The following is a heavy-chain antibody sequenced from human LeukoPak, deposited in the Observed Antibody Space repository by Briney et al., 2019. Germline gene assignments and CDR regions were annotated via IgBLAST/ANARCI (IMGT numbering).Heavy chain of an antibody. D-gene: IGHD3-9*01. Sequence: GASVKVSCKAAGYSLITYGISWVRQAPGQGLEWMGWISAYNGNTNYAQKLQGRVTMTTDTSTSTAYMELRSLRSDDTAVYYCASQRYDILTGYYYFDCWGQGTLATVSS. CDR3: ASQRYDILTGYYYFDC. CDR1: GYSLITYG. J-gene: IGHJ4*02. V-gene: IGHV1-18*01. CDR2: ISAYNGNT.